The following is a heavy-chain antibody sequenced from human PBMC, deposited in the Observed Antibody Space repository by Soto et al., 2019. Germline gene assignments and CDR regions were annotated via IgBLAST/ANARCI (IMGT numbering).Heavy chain of an antibody. D-gene: IGHD3-22*01. Sequence: EVQLVESGGGLLQPGRSLRLSCAASGFTFDDYAMHWVRQAPGKGLEWVSGISWNSGSIGYADSVKGRFTISRDNAKNSLYLQMNSLIAEDTALYYCAKDSHLYYDTTGAFDYWGQGTLVTVSS. CDR2: ISWNSGSI. V-gene: IGHV3-9*01. CDR1: GFTFDDYA. J-gene: IGHJ4*02. CDR3: AKDSHLYYDTTGAFDY.